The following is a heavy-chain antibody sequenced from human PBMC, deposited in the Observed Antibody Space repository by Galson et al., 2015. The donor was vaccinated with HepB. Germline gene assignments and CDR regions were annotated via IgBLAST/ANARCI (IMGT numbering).Heavy chain of an antibody. CDR2: ISSSSSTI. D-gene: IGHD3-10*01. CDR3: ARERSPLWFGTFDY. V-gene: IGHV3-48*01. CDR1: GFTFSSYI. J-gene: IGHJ4*02. Sequence: SLRLSCAASGFTFSSYIINWVRQAPGKGLEWVSYISSSSSTIYYADSVKGRFTISRDNAKNSLYLQMNSLRAEDTAVYYCARERSPLWFGTFDYWGQGTLVTVSS.